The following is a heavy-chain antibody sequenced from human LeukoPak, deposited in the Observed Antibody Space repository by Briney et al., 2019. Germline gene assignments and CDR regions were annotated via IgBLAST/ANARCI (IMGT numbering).Heavy chain of an antibody. CDR2: IYYSGSP. Sequence: SETLSLTCTVSGGSISSYYWSWIRQPPGKGLEWIGYIYYSGSPNYNPSLKSRVTISVDTSKNQFSLKLSSVTAADTAVYYCARHGYSSSWYPAEYFQHWGQGTLVTVSS. CDR1: GGSISSYY. V-gene: IGHV4-59*08. J-gene: IGHJ1*01. D-gene: IGHD6-13*01. CDR3: ARHGYSSSWYPAEYFQH.